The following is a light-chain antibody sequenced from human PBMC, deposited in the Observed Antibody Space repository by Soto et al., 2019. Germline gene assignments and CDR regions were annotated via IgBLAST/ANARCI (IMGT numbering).Light chain of an antibody. V-gene: IGKV1-5*03. CDR1: QSMNDR. J-gene: IGKJ1*01. Sequence: DIQMTQSPSTLSASVGDRVTITCRASQSMNDRVAWYHQKPGKAPKLLIYKSSNVQSGVPSRFSGSGSGTEFTLTISSLQPDDFATYYCQQYYSYSTFGQGTKLEVK. CDR2: KSS. CDR3: QQYYSYST.